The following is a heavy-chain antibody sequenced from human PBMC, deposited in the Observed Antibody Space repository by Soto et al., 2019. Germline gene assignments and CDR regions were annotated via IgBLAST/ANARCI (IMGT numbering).Heavy chain of an antibody. D-gene: IGHD5-18*01. V-gene: IGHV1-18*01. J-gene: IGHJ6*02. CDR1: GYTFTSYG. CDR2: ISAYNGNT. Sequence: ASVKVSCKASGYTFTSYGISWVRQAPGQGLEWMGWISAYNGNTNYAQKLQGRVTMTTDTSTSTAYMELRSLRSDDTAVYYCASSSSGRVDSMVREDYYYGMDVWGQGTTVTVSS. CDR3: ASSSSGRVDSMVREDYYYGMDV.